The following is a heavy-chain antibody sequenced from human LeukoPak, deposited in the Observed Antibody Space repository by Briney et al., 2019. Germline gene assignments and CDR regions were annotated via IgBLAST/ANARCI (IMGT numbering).Heavy chain of an antibody. CDR3: AKDPTIFGVVTPPNVWFDP. J-gene: IGHJ5*02. V-gene: IGHV3-30*18. D-gene: IGHD3-3*01. CDR1: GFTFSSYG. CDR2: ISYDASNK. Sequence: PGRSLRLSCAASGFTFSSYGMHWVRQAPGKGLEWVAVISYDASNKYYADSVKGRFTISRDNSKNTLYLQMNSLRAEDTAVYYCAKDPTIFGVVTPPNVWFDPWGQGTLVTVSS.